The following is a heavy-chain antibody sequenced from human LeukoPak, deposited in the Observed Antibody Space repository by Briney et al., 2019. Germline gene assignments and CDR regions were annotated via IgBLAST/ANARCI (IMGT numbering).Heavy chain of an antibody. J-gene: IGHJ6*02. D-gene: IGHD2-2*01. Sequence: GGSLRLSCAASGFTFSSYGMHWVRQAPGKGLEWVAVISYDGSNKYYADSVKGRFTISRDNSKNTLYLQMNSLRAEDTAVYHCAKDPGYCSSTSCYLRNYYYGMDVWGQGTTVTVSS. CDR3: AKDPGYCSSTSCYLRNYYYGMDV. CDR1: GFTFSSYG. V-gene: IGHV3-30*18. CDR2: ISYDGSNK.